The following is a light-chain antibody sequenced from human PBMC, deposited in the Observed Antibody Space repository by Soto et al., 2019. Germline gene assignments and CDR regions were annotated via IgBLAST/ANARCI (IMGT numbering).Light chain of an antibody. CDR3: QQYTSYWLS. Sequence: DIQMTQDPSTLSASVGDRVTITCRASQSISSWFGCYKQKQGKAPKLLRYDASCLENEVPSRFSGSGSGTGFTLTISRLQPEDFATYYCQQYTSYWLSFGGGNKVELK. CDR2: DAS. J-gene: IGKJ4*01. CDR1: QSISSW. V-gene: IGKV1-5*01.